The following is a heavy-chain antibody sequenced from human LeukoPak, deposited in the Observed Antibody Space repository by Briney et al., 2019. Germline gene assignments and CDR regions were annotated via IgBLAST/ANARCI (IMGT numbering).Heavy chain of an antibody. Sequence: SETLSLTCTVSGGSISSSSYYWGWIRQPPGKGLEWIGSIYYSGSTYYNPSLKSRVTISVDTSKNQFSLKLSSATAADTAVYYCASSNYDFWSGYQGGWFDPWGQGTLVTVSS. CDR1: GGSISSSSYY. D-gene: IGHD3-3*01. J-gene: IGHJ5*02. CDR2: IYYSGST. V-gene: IGHV4-39*07. CDR3: ASSNYDFWSGYQGGWFDP.